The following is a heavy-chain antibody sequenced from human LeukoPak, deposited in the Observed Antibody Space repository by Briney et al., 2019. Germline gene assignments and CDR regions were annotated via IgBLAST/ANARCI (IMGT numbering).Heavy chain of an antibody. V-gene: IGHV3-30*04. CDR1: GFTFSSYA. J-gene: IGHJ5*02. Sequence: GGSLRLSCAASGFTFSSYAMYWVRQVPGKGLEWVAVISYDGGNKNYADSVKGRFTISRDNSKNTLYLQMNSLRVEDTAVYYCAKDLSAGVGSTFLESSPNWFDPSGQGTQVTVSS. CDR2: ISYDGGNK. D-gene: IGHD3-3*01. CDR3: AKDLSAGVGSTFLESSPNWFDP.